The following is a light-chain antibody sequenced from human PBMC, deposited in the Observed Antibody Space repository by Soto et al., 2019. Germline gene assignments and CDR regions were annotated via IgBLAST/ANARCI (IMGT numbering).Light chain of an antibody. Sequence: EIVLTQSPGTLSLSPGERATLSCRASQTVTNNYLACYQQKPGQAPRLLIFGASSRATDIPDRFGGSGSGTDFTLTISSLEPEDFAVYYCQQYGSSPLFTFGPGTKVDFK. V-gene: IGKV3-20*01. CDR2: GAS. CDR3: QQYGSSPLFT. J-gene: IGKJ3*01. CDR1: QTVTNNY.